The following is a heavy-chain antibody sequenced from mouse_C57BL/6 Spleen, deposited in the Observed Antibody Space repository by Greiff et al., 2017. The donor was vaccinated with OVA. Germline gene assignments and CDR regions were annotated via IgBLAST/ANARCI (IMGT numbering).Heavy chain of an antibody. CDR2: IRSKSNNYAT. V-gene: IGHV10-1*01. D-gene: IGHD1-1*01. Sequence: EVQLVESGGGLVQPKGSLKLSCAASGFSFNTYAMNWVRQAPGKGLEWVARIRSKSNNYATYYADSVKDRFTISRDDSESMLYLQMNNLKTEDTAMYYCVSADYYGSPFAYWGQGTLVTVSA. CDR1: GFSFNTYA. CDR3: VSADYYGSPFAY. J-gene: IGHJ3*01.